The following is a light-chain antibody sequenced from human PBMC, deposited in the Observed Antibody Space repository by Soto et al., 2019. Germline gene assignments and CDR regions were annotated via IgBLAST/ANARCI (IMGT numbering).Light chain of an antibody. Sequence: EDPATRSVSPGERATLSFRASQSVSSNLAWYQQKPGQAPRLLIYGASSRATGIPDRFSGSGSGTDFTLTISRLEPEDFAVYYCQQYGSSPLTFAGGAKVDI. CDR2: GAS. CDR1: QSVSSN. V-gene: IGKV3-20*01. J-gene: IGKJ4*01. CDR3: QQYGSSPLT.